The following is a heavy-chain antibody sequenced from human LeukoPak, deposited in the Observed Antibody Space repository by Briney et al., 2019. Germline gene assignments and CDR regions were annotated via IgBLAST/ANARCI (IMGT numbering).Heavy chain of an antibody. Sequence: GESLKISCKGSGYSFTSYWIGWVRQMPGKGLEWMGIIYPGDSDTRYSPSFQGQVTISADKSISTAYLQWSTLKASDTAMYYCATLRYSSGWDDAFDIWGQGTMVTVSS. CDR3: ATLRYSSGWDDAFDI. V-gene: IGHV5-51*01. CDR2: IYPGDSDT. D-gene: IGHD6-19*01. J-gene: IGHJ3*02. CDR1: GYSFTSYW.